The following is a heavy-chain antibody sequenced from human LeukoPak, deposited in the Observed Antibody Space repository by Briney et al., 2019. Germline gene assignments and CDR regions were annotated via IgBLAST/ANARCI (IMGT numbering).Heavy chain of an antibody. CDR1: GFTFGDYA. CDR2: IRSKAYGGTT. Sequence: PGRSLRLSCTASGFTFGDYAMSWVRQAPGRGLEWEGFIRSKAYGGTTEYGASVKVRFTISRDDSKSIAYLQMNSLKTEDTAVYYCARRGYDYGYLDYWGQGTLVTVSS. CDR3: ARRGYDYGYLDY. V-gene: IGHV3-49*04. J-gene: IGHJ4*02. D-gene: IGHD5-18*01.